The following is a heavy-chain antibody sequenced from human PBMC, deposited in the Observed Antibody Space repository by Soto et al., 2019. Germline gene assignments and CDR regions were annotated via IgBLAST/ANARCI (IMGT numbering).Heavy chain of an antibody. CDR3: AKADSNYAGRFSYYYMDV. CDR1: GYTFTSYA. J-gene: IGHJ6*03. CDR2: INAGNGNT. V-gene: IGHV1-3*01. D-gene: IGHD4-4*01. Sequence: ASVKVSCKASGYTFTSYAMHWVRQAPGQRLEWMGWINAGNGNTKYSQKFQGRVTITRDTSASTAYMELRTLRSDDTAVYYCAKADSNYAGRFSYYYMDVWGNGTLVTVSS.